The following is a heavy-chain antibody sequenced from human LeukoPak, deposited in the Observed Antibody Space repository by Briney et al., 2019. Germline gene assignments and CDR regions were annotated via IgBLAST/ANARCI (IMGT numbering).Heavy chain of an antibody. CDR1: GFTFSSYA. CDR2: ISSSGGST. J-gene: IGHJ4*02. Sequence: PGGSLRLSCAASGFTFSSYAMSWVRQAPGKGLEWVSGISSSGGSTVYADSVKGRFTISRDNFRNTVFLQMNSLRAEDTAVYYCASYYYDSSDYWGQGTLVTVSS. CDR3: ASYYYDSSDY. V-gene: IGHV3-23*01. D-gene: IGHD3-22*01.